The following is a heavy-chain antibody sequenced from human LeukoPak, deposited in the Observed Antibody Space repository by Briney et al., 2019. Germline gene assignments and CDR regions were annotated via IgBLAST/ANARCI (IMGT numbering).Heavy chain of an antibody. CDR2: IKQDGSEK. Sequence: GGSLRLSCAASGFTFTHSWMSWVRQAPGKGLEWVANIKQDGSEKYYADSVKGRFTISRDNAKNSLYLQMDSLRAEDTAVYYCATDSPETAAFDYWGQGTLVTVSS. CDR3: ATDSPETAAFDY. J-gene: IGHJ4*02. V-gene: IGHV3-7*01. D-gene: IGHD1-1*01. CDR1: GFTFTHSW.